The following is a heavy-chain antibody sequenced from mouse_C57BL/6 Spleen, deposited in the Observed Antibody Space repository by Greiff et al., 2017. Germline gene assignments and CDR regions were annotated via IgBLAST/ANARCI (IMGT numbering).Heavy chain of an antibody. Sequence: EVKVVESGGGLVKPGGSLKLSCAASGFTFSSYAMSWVRQTPEQRLEWVATISAGGSYTYYPDTVQGRFTLSRDNAKNNVYLHWSHLKSEDTAMYYCAREGVLRQSEASDDWGQGTSVTGSA. CDR3: AREGVLRQSEASDD. CDR2: ISAGGSYT. D-gene: IGHD2-12*01. CDR1: GFTFSSYA. V-gene: IGHV5-4*01. J-gene: IGHJ4*01.